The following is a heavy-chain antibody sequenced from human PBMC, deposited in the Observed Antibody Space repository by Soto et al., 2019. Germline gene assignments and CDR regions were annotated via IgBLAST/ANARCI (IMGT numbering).Heavy chain of an antibody. Sequence: SQTLSLPCAISGDSVSSNSAAWNWIRQSPSRGLEWLGRTYYRSKWYNDYAVSVKSRITINPDTSKNQFSLQLNSVTPEDTAVYYCAEARGYSYYYGMDVWGQGTTVTVSS. CDR2: TYYRSKWYN. J-gene: IGHJ6*02. CDR1: GDSVSSNSAA. V-gene: IGHV6-1*01. CDR3: AEARGYSYYYGMDV.